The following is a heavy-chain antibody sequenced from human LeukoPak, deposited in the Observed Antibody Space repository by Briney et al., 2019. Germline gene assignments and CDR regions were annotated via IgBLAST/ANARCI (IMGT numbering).Heavy chain of an antibody. CDR2: IYYSGST. CDR3: ARSLLLWFGGPSGYFDY. CDR1: GGSISSGGYY. J-gene: IGHJ4*02. D-gene: IGHD3-10*01. Sequence: SETLSLTCTVSGGSISSGGYYWSWIRQHPGKGLEWIGYIYYSGSTYYNPSLKSRVTISVDTSKNQFSLKLSSVTAADTAVYYCARSLLLWFGGPSGYFDYWGQGTLVTVSS. V-gene: IGHV4-31*03.